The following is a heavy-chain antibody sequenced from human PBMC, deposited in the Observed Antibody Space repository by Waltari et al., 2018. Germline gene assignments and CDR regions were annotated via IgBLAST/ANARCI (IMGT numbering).Heavy chain of an antibody. CDR1: GGTFTTFG. CDR2: IVPVFHTP. J-gene: IGHJ3*01. Sequence: PGSSVKVSCKTSGGTFTTFGITWVRQAPGQGLEWMGGIVPVFHTPNYAQKFQDRVTISADESTSTVSMEVSGLRSEDTAVYYCARGPDGFDVWGQGTVVTVSS. CDR3: ARGPDGFDV. V-gene: IGHV1-69*01.